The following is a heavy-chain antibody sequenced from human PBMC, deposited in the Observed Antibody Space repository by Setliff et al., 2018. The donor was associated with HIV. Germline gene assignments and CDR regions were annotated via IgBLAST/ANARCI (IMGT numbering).Heavy chain of an antibody. CDR1: GFTFSGFY. CDR2: ISSQ. CDR3: AKDYDYGGHFDS. Sequence: PGGSLRLSCTASGFTFSGFYMNWVRQAPGKGLEWVSFISSQDYTDSVKGRFTISRDNAQNSLFLQIHNVRVEDTAVYYCAKDYDYGGHFDSWGQGTLVTVPS. D-gene: IGHD4-17*01. J-gene: IGHJ4*02. V-gene: IGHV3-48*01.